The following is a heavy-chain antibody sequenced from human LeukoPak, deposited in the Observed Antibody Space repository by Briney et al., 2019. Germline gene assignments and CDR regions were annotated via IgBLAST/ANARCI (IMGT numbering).Heavy chain of an antibody. D-gene: IGHD2-15*01. CDR3: ARAPHYCSGGSCYDY. Sequence: GGSLRLSCAASGFTFSSYSMNWVRQAPGKGLEWASSISSSSSYIYYADSVKGRFTISRDNAKNSLYLQMNSLRAEDTAVYYCARAPHYCSGGSCYDYWGQGTLVTVSS. CDR2: ISSSSSYI. J-gene: IGHJ4*02. V-gene: IGHV3-21*01. CDR1: GFTFSSYS.